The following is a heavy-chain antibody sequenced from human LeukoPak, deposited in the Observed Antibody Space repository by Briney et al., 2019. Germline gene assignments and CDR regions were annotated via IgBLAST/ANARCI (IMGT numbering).Heavy chain of an antibody. CDR2: IRYDGSNK. CDR3: AKEGGYSYGYNFDY. D-gene: IGHD5-18*01. Sequence: GGSLRLSCAASGFTFSSYGMHWVRQAPGKGLEWVAFIRYDGSNKYYADSVKGRFTISRDNSKNTLYLQMSSLRAEDTAVYYCAKEGGYSYGYNFDYWGQGTLVTVSS. CDR1: GFTFSSYG. V-gene: IGHV3-30*02. J-gene: IGHJ4*02.